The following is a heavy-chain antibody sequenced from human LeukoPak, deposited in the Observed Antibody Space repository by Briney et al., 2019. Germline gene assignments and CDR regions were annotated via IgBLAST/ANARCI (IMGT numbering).Heavy chain of an antibody. J-gene: IGHJ6*03. CDR3: ARDPPSYSSSWTNYYYYMDV. Sequence: ASVTVSCKASGYTFTSYGISWVRQAPGQGLEWMGWISSSDGNTYYVQNFQGRVTMTTDTSTSTAYMELRSLRSDDTAVYYCARDPPSYSSSWTNYYYYMDVWGKGTTVTISS. D-gene: IGHD6-13*01. CDR1: GYTFTSYG. V-gene: IGHV1-18*01. CDR2: ISSSDGNT.